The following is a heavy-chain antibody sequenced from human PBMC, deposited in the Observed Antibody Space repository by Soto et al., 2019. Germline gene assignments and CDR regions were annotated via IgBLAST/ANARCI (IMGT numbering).Heavy chain of an antibody. J-gene: IGHJ6*02. V-gene: IGHV2-5*02. CDR2: IYWDDDK. D-gene: IGHD1-26*01. CDR1: GFSLSTSGVG. CDR3: AQSGSYSSNYYYYGMDV. Sequence: QITLKESGPPLVKPTQTLTLTCTFSGFSLSTSGVGVGWIRQPPGKALEWLALIYWDDDKRYSPSLKSRLTITKDTSKNQVVLTMTNMDPVDTATYYCAQSGSYSSNYYYYGMDVWGQGTTVTVSS.